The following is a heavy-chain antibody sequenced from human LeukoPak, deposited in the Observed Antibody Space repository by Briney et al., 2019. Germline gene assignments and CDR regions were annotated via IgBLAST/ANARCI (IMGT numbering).Heavy chain of an antibody. D-gene: IGHD5-18*01. V-gene: IGHV5-10-1*01. CDR2: IDASDSYT. Sequence: GESLKISCKGSGYSFTNYRISWVRHVPGRGLEWMGWIDASDSYTNYSPSFQGRVTISADKSSSTAYLQWSSLKASDTAIYYCARHVLYSYGPQWWFDPWGQGTLVTVSS. J-gene: IGHJ5*02. CDR1: GYSFTNYR. CDR3: ARHVLYSYGPQWWFDP.